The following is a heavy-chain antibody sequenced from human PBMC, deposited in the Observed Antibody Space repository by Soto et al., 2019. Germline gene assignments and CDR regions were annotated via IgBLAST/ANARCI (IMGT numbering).Heavy chain of an antibody. Sequence: GESLKISCKGSGNSFTTYWIGWGRQMPGLGLECMGIIYPGDSDTRSSPSFQGQVTISADKSISTAYLQWSSLKASDTAMYYCARPRSSSRNYYGMDVWGQGTTVTVSS. J-gene: IGHJ6*02. V-gene: IGHV5-51*01. D-gene: IGHD6-13*01. CDR1: GNSFTTYW. CDR3: ARPRSSSRNYYGMDV. CDR2: IYPGDSDT.